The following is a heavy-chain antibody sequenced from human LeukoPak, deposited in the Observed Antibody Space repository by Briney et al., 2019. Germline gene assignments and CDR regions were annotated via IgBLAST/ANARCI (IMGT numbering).Heavy chain of an antibody. CDR3: ARDPTDYGDYNGGLDY. CDR2: ISAYNGNT. J-gene: IGHJ4*02. CDR1: GYTFTSYG. V-gene: IGHV1-18*01. Sequence: ASVKVSCKASGYTFTSYGISWVRQAPGQGLEWMEWISAYNGNTNYAQKLQGRVTMTTDTSTSTAYMELRSLRSNDTAVYYCARDPTDYGDYNGGLDYWGQGTLVTVSS. D-gene: IGHD4-17*01.